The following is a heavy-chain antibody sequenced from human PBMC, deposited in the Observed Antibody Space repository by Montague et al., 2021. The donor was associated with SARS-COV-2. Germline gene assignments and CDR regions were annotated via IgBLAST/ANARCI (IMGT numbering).Heavy chain of an antibody. CDR3: AKDQDIGYSSGWSYYYYGMDV. D-gene: IGHD6-19*01. CDR1: GFTFSRYG. V-gene: IGHV3-30*18. J-gene: IGHJ6*02. Sequence: SLRLSCEASGFTFSRYGMHWVRQAPGKGLEWVAVISYDGSNKNYXDSVRGRFTISRDNSKNTLYLQMNSLRAEDTAVYYCAKDQDIGYSSGWSYYYYGMDVWGQGTTVTVSS. CDR2: ISYDGSNK.